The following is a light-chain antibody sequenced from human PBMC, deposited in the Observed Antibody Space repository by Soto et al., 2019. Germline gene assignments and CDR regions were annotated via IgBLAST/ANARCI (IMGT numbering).Light chain of an antibody. V-gene: IGLV2-23*01. Sequence: QSALTQPASVSGSPGQSITVSCTGTSSDVGSDNLVSWYQQHPGKAPKLMIYEDNKRPSGVSNRFSGSKSGNTASLTISGLQAEDEADYYCCLYAGFSTPYVFGTGTKLTVL. CDR2: EDN. J-gene: IGLJ1*01. CDR1: SSDVGSDNL. CDR3: CLYAGFSTPYV.